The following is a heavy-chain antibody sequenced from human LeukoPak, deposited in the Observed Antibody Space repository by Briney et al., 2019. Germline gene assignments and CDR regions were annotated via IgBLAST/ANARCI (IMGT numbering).Heavy chain of an antibody. CDR2: IYSGGST. J-gene: IGHJ1*01. V-gene: IGHV3-66*02. CDR1: GFTVSSNY. Sequence: GGSLRLSCAASGFTVSSNYMSWVRQAPGKGLEWVSVIYSGGSTYYADSVKGRFTISRDNSKNTLYLQMNSLRAEDTAVYYCARDQDSSGWYAGYFQHWGQGTLVTVSS. D-gene: IGHD6-19*01. CDR3: ARDQDSSGWYAGYFQH.